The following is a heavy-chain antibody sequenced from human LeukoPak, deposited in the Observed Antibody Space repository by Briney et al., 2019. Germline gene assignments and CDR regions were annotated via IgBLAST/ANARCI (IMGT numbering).Heavy chain of an antibody. CDR3: ATVFPRRRDGYKLHAFDI. Sequence: SVKVSCKASGGTFSSYAISWVRQAPGQGREWMGRIIPIFGTANYAQKFQGRVTITTDESTSTAYMELSSLRSEDTAVYYCATVFPRRRDGYKLHAFDIWGQGTMVTVSS. D-gene: IGHD5-24*01. V-gene: IGHV1-69*05. J-gene: IGHJ3*02. CDR2: IIPIFGTA. CDR1: GGTFSSYA.